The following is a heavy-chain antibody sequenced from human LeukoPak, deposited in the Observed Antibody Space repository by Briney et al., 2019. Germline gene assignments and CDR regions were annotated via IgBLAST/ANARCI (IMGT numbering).Heavy chain of an antibody. D-gene: IGHD3-16*02. J-gene: IGHJ4*02. CDR1: GGSFSGYY. CDR2: INHRGST. CDR3: ARGKYYDYIWGSYPYFDY. Sequence: SETLSLTCAVDGGSFSGYYWSWIRQPPGKGLEWIGEINHRGSTNYNQSLKSRVPISVDTSKNQFSLKLSSVTAADTAVYYCARGKYYDYIWGSYPYFDYWGQGTLVTVSS. V-gene: IGHV4-34*01.